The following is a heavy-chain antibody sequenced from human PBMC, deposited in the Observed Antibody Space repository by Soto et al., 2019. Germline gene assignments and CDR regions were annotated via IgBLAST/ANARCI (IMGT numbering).Heavy chain of an antibody. V-gene: IGHV3-23*01. CDR1: GFTISAYT. Sequence: PGGSLRLSCCALGFTISAYTMGWVRLSAGKGLEWVATIFSGGGGTEFADSVTGRFSVSRDNSKNQMFLQMDNLRVDDTALYYCARDRQPDGIWTFEYWGRGVLVTVSS. CDR3: ARDRQPDGIWTFEY. D-gene: IGHD2-15*01. CDR2: IFSGGGGT. J-gene: IGHJ4*02.